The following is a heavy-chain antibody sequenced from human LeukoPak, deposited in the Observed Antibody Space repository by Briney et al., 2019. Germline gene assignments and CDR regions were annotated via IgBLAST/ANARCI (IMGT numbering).Heavy chain of an antibody. CDR2: ISSSGSTT. J-gene: IGHJ4*02. Sequence: GGSLRLSCAASGFTFSSYEMNWVRQAPGKGLEWLSYISSSGSTTYYADSVRGRFTISRDNAKSSVYLQMNSLRAGDTAVYYCARTPRNDYWGQGTLVTVSS. CDR1: GFTFSSYE. CDR3: ARTPRNDY. D-gene: IGHD2-15*01. V-gene: IGHV3-48*03.